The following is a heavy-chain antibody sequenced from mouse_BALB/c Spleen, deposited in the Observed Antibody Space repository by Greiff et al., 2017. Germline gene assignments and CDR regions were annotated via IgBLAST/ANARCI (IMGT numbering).Heavy chain of an antibody. CDR1: GFTFSSFG. J-gene: IGHJ4*01. D-gene: IGHD1-1*01. V-gene: IGHV5-17*02. CDR3: ARWGITTVDY. Sequence: EVQLVESGGGLVQPGGSRKLSCAASGFTFSSFGMHWVRQAPEKGLEWVAYISSGSSTIYYADTVKGRFTISRDNPKNTLFLQMTSLRSEDTAMYYCARWGITTVDYWGQGTSVTVSS. CDR2: ISSGSSTI.